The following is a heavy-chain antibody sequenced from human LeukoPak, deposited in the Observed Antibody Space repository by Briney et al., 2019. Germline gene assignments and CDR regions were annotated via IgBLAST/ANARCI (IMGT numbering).Heavy chain of an antibody. J-gene: IGHJ3*02. CDR3: AIGSGYYPVDAFDI. CDR1: GYTFTNYA. Sequence: ASVKVSCKASGYTFTNYAINWVRQAAGQGLEWMGWMTPNSGNSGYAQRFQGRVTITRNTSISTAYMELSSLRSEDTAVYYCAIGSGYYPVDAFDIWGQGTMVTVSS. CDR2: MTPNSGNS. V-gene: IGHV1-8*03. D-gene: IGHD3-3*01.